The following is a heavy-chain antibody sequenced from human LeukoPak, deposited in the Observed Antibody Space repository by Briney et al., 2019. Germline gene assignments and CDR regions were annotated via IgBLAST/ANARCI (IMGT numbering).Heavy chain of an antibody. Sequence: GGSLRLSCATSGFIFSTYALSWVRQAPGKGLEWASSISGSGGSTYHADSVRGRFTISRDSSKNTLYLQMNSLRAEDTAIYYCTRVIRAAPGKGYFDYWGQGTLVTVSS. D-gene: IGHD6-13*01. CDR1: GFIFSTYA. V-gene: IGHV3-23*01. CDR3: TRVIRAAPGKGYFDY. J-gene: IGHJ4*02. CDR2: ISGSGGST.